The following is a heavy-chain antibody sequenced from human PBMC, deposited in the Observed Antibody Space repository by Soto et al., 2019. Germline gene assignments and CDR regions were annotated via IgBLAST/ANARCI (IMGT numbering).Heavy chain of an antibody. CDR2: ISYDGSDK. V-gene: IGHV3-30*18. Sequence: PGGSQRLSSAGSGVPFSSYGMHWVRQAPGKGLEWVAVISYDGSDKYYGDSVKGRFTISRDDSKNTLYLQMNSLRVEDTAIYYCAKTAGYDYVWGSSGLDPWGQGTLVTVSS. J-gene: IGHJ5*02. D-gene: IGHD3-16*01. CDR1: GVPFSSYG. CDR3: AKTAGYDYVWGSSGLDP.